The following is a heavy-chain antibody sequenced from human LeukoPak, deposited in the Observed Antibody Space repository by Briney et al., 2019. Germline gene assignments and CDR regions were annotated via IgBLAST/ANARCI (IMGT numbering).Heavy chain of an antibody. D-gene: IGHD3-10*01. Sequence: TLSLTCTVSGGSFSSDGYFWSWLRQDQGMGREWFGYIYHGGNTYYNPSLKSRVTISVDTSKNQFSLPLSSVTAADTAMYYCARVRYYGSGEEIDPWGQGTLVTVSS. V-gene: IGHV4-31*03. CDR1: GGSFSSDGYF. CDR2: IYHGGNT. CDR3: ARVRYYGSGEEIDP. J-gene: IGHJ5*02.